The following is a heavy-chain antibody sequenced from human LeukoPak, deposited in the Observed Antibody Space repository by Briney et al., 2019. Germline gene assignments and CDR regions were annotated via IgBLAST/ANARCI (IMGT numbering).Heavy chain of an antibody. CDR3: ARVPLDDSSGYYYSSWFDP. Sequence: SETLSLTCTVSGDSISTYYWSWIRQPPGKGLEWIGYIYYRVTSDYNPSLKSRVTMSVDMYTRQISLKLSSVTAADTAVYYCARVPLDDSSGYYYSSWFDPWGQGTLVTVSS. D-gene: IGHD3-22*01. CDR2: IYYRVTS. V-gene: IGHV4-59*01. J-gene: IGHJ5*02. CDR1: GDSISTYY.